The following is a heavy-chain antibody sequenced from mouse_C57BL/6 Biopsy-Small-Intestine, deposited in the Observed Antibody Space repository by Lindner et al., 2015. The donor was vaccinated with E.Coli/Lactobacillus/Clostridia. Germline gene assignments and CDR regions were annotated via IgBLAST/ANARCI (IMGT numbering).Heavy chain of an antibody. J-gene: IGHJ1*01. D-gene: IGHD2-5*01. CDR1: GYAFTAYY. CDR3: TRTAGYSTGNAFDV. Sequence: SVKVSCRASGYAFTAYYLHWVRQAPGQGLEWMGIINPSGGWTSYTQKFRGRFTMTWDTSTTTLYMDLGSLTSEDTAVYYCTRTAGYSTGNAFDVWGQGTMVTVSS. CDR2: INPSGGWT. V-gene: IGHV1-26*01.